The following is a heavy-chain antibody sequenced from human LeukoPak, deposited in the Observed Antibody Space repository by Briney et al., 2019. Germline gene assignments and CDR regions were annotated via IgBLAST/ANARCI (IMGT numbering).Heavy chain of an antibody. Sequence: ASVKVSCKASGYTFTSYDINWVRQATGQGLEWMGWMNPNSGNTGYAQKFQGRVTMTRDTSISTAYMELSRLRSDDTAVYYCARGGLYEWELLPGYWGQGTLVTVSS. CDR3: ARGGLYEWELLPGY. CDR2: MNPNSGNT. D-gene: IGHD1-26*01. CDR1: GYTFTSYD. V-gene: IGHV1-8*01. J-gene: IGHJ4*02.